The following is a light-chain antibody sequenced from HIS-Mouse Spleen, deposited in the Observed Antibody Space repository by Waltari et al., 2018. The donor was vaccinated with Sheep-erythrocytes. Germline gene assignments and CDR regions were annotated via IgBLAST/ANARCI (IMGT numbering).Light chain of an antibody. V-gene: IGKV1-33*01. Sequence: DIQMTQSPSSLSASVGDRVTITCQASQDISNYLNWYQQKPGKAPKLLIYDASNLETGVPSRFSGSGSGTDFTLTISSLQPEDIATYYCQQYDNLPLTFGGGTK. CDR1: QDISNY. J-gene: IGKJ4*01. CDR2: DAS. CDR3: QQYDNLPLT.